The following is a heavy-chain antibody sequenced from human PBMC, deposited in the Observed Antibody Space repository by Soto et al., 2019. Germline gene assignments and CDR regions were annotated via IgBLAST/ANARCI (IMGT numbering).Heavy chain of an antibody. D-gene: IGHD2-21*01. J-gene: IGHJ4*02. Sequence: EVQLVESGGRLVQPGGSLRLSCAASGFMFSAYWMSWVRQDPGKGLEWVATISGGASDKFYVDSVKGRFTISRDDSKNTLYLQMNSLRDEDTAVYYCVREDWHRFDSWVQGTLVTVSS. CDR2: ISGGASDK. CDR1: GFMFSAYW. V-gene: IGHV3-7*01. CDR3: VREDWHRFDS.